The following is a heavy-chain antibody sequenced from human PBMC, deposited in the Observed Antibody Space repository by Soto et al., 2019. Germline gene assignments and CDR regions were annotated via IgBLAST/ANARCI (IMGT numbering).Heavy chain of an antibody. CDR2: IYPGDSDT. Sequence: PGESLKISCKGSGYSFTSYWIGWVRQMPGKGLEWMGIIYPGDSDTRYSPSFQGQVTISADKSISTAYLQWSSLKASDTAMYYCAKVLRGYSGYDSHSGYYYYDLDVWGKGTTVTVSS. J-gene: IGHJ6*03. V-gene: IGHV5-51*01. CDR3: AKVLRGYSGYDSHSGYYYYDLDV. CDR1: GYSFTSYW. D-gene: IGHD5-12*01.